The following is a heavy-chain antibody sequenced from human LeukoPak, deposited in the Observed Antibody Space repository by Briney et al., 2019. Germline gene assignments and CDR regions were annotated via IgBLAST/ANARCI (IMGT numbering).Heavy chain of an antibody. Sequence: GESLKISCKGSGYSFTSYWIGWVRQMPGKGLEWMGIIYPGDSDTRYSPSFQGQVTISADKSISTAYLQWSSLKASDTAMYYCARQWYYYGSGAPNWFDPWGQGTLVTVSS. J-gene: IGHJ5*02. D-gene: IGHD3-10*01. CDR1: GYSFTSYW. CDR3: ARQWYYYGSGAPNWFDP. CDR2: IYPGDSDT. V-gene: IGHV5-51*01.